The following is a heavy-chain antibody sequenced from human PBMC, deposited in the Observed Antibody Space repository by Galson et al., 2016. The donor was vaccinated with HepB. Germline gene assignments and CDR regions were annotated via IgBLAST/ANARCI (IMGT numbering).Heavy chain of an antibody. CDR3: ARTEFGIVGDTTAIVGY. Sequence: ETLSLTCFVSGGSISSSIWWTWVRQSPGKGLEWIGEIYHIGITNYNPSLKSPVTISLDNSKNQFSLKLTSVTAADTAVYYCARTEFGIVGDTTAIVGYWGQGTLVTVSS. CDR1: GGSISSSIW. CDR2: IYHIGIT. J-gene: IGHJ4*02. D-gene: IGHD1-26*01. V-gene: IGHV4-4*02.